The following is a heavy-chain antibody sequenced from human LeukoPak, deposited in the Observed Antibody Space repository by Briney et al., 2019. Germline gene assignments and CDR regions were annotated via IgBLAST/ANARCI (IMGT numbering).Heavy chain of an antibody. J-gene: IGHJ3*02. CDR2: INWNGGST. CDR3: ARDVDIVATIPDAFDI. V-gene: IGHV3-20*01. Sequence: PGGSLRLSCAASGFTFDDYGMSWVRQAPGKGLEWVSGINWNGGSTGYADSVKGRFTISRDNAKNSLYLQMNSLRAEDTALYHCARDVDIVATIPDAFDIWGRGTMVTVSS. D-gene: IGHD5-12*01. CDR1: GFTFDDYG.